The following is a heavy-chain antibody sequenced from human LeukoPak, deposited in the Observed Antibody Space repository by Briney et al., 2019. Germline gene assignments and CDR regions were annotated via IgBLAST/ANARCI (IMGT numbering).Heavy chain of an antibody. Sequence: GGSLRLSCAASGFTFSSYSMNWVRQAPGKGLESVSSISSSSSYIYYADSVKGRFTISRDNAKNSLYLQMNSLRAEDTAVYYCAKDPTLMGYWGQGTLVTVSS. CDR3: AKDPTLMGY. CDR2: ISSSSSYI. CDR1: GFTFSSYS. D-gene: IGHD3-10*01. J-gene: IGHJ4*02. V-gene: IGHV3-21*04.